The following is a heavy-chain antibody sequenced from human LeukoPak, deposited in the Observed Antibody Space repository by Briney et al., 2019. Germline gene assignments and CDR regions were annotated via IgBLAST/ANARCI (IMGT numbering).Heavy chain of an antibody. CDR2: IYTSGST. D-gene: IGHD5-18*01. J-gene: IGHJ4*02. Sequence: SETLSLTCVVSGDSISNNNWWSWVRQSPGKGLEWIGRIYTSGSTKYNPSLTSRVTMSVDTSKNQFSLNLSSVTAADTAVYYCAREDYSYAYYFDNWGQGTLVTVSS. V-gene: IGHV4-4*02. CDR1: GDSISNNNW. CDR3: AREDYSYAYYFDN.